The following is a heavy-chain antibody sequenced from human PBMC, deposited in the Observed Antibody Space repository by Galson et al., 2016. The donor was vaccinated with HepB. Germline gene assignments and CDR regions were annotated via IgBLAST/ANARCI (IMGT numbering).Heavy chain of an antibody. CDR3: ATARNHHYDDFWSPPSGS. V-gene: IGHV3-30-3*01. J-gene: IGHJ5*02. D-gene: IGHD3-3*01. CDR1: EFTFIDYP. CDR2: ISYDGSNT. Sequence: SLRLSCAASEFTFIDYPMHWVRQAPGKGLEWVAVISYDGSNTYYADSVKGRFTISRDNSRNTLWLQMNSLRAEDTAVCFCATARNHHYDDFWSPPSGSWGQGTLVTVSS.